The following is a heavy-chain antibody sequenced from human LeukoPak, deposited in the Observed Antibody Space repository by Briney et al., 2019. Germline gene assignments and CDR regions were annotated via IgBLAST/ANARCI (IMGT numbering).Heavy chain of an antibody. V-gene: IGHV3-21*01. Sequence: PGGSLRLSCAASGFTFGSYNMNWVRQAPGKGLGWVSSISSSSSYIYYADSVKGRFTISRDNAKNSLYLQMNSLRAEDTAVYYCARGMYYYGSGSSFDNWGQGTLVTVSS. CDR1: GFTFGSYN. CDR2: ISSSSSYI. D-gene: IGHD3-10*01. CDR3: ARGMYYYGSGSSFDN. J-gene: IGHJ4*02.